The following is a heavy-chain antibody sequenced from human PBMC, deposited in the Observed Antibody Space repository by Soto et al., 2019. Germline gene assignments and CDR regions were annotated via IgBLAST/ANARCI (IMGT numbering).Heavy chain of an antibody. Sequence: EVQLVETGGGLIQPGGSLRLSCAASGFSVSNDYMSWVRQAPGKGLEWVSVIQSGGRTSYADSVKGRFTISRDSSKNMLFLQMNSLRAEDTAVYFCARREGDYCSGGGCHYAHWGQGTLVTVAS. D-gene: IGHD2-15*01. CDR2: IQSGGRT. CDR3: ARREGDYCSGGGCHYAH. CDR1: GFSVSNDY. V-gene: IGHV3-53*02. J-gene: IGHJ4*02.